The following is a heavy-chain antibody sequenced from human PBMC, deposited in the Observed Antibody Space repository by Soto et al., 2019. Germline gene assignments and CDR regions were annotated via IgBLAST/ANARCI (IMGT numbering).Heavy chain of an antibody. V-gene: IGHV1-2*02. Sequence: ASVKVSCKSSGYTFTDYYIHWVRQPPGQGLEWMGWINPNNGGTGYAQRFQGRVTMTRDTSISTAYMELRRLGSDDTAAYDCARELRGSPSYYFHTGGQGNLVTVSS. J-gene: IGHJ4*02. CDR3: ARELRGSPSYYFHT. CDR1: GYTFTDYY. D-gene: IGHD2-15*01. CDR2: INPNNGGT.